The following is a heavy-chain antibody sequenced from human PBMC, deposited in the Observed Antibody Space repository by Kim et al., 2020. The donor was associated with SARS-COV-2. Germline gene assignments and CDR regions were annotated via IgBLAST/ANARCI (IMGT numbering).Heavy chain of an antibody. D-gene: IGHD3-9*01. CDR1: GFTFGDYA. Sequence: GGSLRLSCTASGFTFGDYAMSWVRQAPGKGLGWVGFIRSKAYGGTTEYAASVKGRFTISRDDSKSIAYLQMNSLKTEDTAVYYCTTYSKLRYFDWLPSSLGGYYYYMDVWGKGTTVTVSS. CDR3: TTYSKLRYFDWLPSSLGGYYYYMDV. V-gene: IGHV3-49*04. CDR2: IRSKAYGGTT. J-gene: IGHJ6*03.